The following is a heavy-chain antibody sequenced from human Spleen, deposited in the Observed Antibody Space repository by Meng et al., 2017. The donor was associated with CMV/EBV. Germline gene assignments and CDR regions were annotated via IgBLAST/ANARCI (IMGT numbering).Heavy chain of an antibody. J-gene: IGHJ4*02. CDR2: ITPAFETA. V-gene: IGHV1-69*05. Sequence: TFNSSALRWVRQAPGQGLEWMGGITPAFETADYAQKYRDRVTITTDESATTAYMEMSGLGAEDTAVYFCARGPSVTVGGVIIWPLEDWGQGTLVTVSS. CDR3: ARGPSVTVGGVIIWPLED. CDR1: TFNSSA. D-gene: IGHD3-16*02.